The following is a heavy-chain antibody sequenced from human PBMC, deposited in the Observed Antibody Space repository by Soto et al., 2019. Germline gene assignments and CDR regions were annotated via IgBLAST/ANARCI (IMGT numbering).Heavy chain of an antibody. CDR2: INPSGGST. CDR3: ARHSFYDSSGRDFDY. CDR1: GYTFTSYY. J-gene: IGHJ4*02. Sequence: QVQLVQSGAEVKKPGASVKVSCKASGYTFTSYYMHWVRQAPGQGLEWMGIINPSGGSTSYAQKFQARVTMTRDTSTSTVYMELSSLRSEDTAVYYCARHSFYDSSGRDFDYWGQGTLVTVSS. V-gene: IGHV1-46*03. D-gene: IGHD3-22*01.